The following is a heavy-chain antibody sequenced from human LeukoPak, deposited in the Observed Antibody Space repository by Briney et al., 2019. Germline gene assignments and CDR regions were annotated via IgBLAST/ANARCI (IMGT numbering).Heavy chain of an antibody. CDR3: AKDHYWSIDY. J-gene: IGHJ4*02. CDR1: VFYFSSKG. D-gene: IGHD3-3*01. V-gene: IGHV3-74*01. CDR2: IKGDGIST. Sequence: PGGSLRLSCAASVFYFSSKGMHGVRHAPGQGLVWVSRIKGDGISTNSADSVKGRFTISRDIAKNTLDLQMNCLSAEDTGVYYCAKDHYWSIDYWGRGTLVTVSS.